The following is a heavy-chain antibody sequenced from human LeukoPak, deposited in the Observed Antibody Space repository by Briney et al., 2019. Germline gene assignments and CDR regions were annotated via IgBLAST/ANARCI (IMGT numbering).Heavy chain of an antibody. CDR1: GFTVSSNY. CDR3: ARGAGYNYPYYFDY. V-gene: IGHV3-53*01. CDR2: IYGGGNI. Sequence: GSLSLSCAASGFTVSSNYMNWVRQAPGKGLEWVSVIYGGGNIYYADSVKGRFTISRDNSKNTLYLQMNSLRAEDTAVYYCARGAGYNYPYYFDYWAREPWSPSPQ. J-gene: IGHJ4*02. D-gene: IGHD5-24*01.